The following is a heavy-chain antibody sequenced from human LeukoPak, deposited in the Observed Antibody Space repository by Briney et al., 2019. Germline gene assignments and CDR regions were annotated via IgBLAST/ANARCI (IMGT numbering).Heavy chain of an antibody. CDR1: GFTFDKYA. D-gene: IGHD2-21*01. V-gene: IGHV3-23*01. CDR2: VGTDGSA. J-gene: IGHJ5*01. CDR3: AKDPVRRSLFLCCSFAS. Sequence: GGSLRLSCAASGFTFDKYAMSWVRQAPGKGLEWVSSVGTDGSAVYADSAKGRFTVSRDNSNNMLYLQMNSLRADDTAMYYCAKDPVRRSLFLCCSFASWGQGTLVTVSS.